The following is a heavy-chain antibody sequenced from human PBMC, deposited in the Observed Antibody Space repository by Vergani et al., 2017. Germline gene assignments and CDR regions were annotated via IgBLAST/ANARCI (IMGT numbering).Heavy chain of an antibody. D-gene: IGHD3-22*01. Sequence: QVQLVQSGAEVKKPGSSVKVSCKASGGTFSSYAISWVRQAPGQGLEWMGRIIPILGIANYAQKFQGRVTITADKSTSTAYMELSNLRSEDTAVYYCARDIITMIVVPFTFDPWGQGTLVTVSS. CDR1: GGTFSSYA. J-gene: IGHJ5*02. CDR3: ARDIITMIVVPFTFDP. V-gene: IGHV1-69*04. CDR2: IIPILGIA.